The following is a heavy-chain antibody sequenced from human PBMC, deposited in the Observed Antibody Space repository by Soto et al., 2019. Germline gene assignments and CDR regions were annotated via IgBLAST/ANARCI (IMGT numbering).Heavy chain of an antibody. J-gene: IGHJ6*02. Sequence: ASVKVSCKASGYTFTSYGISWVRQAPGQGLEWMGWISAYNGNTNYAQKLQGRVTMNTDTSTSTAYMELRSLRSDDTAVYYFARDKLPGSDRARRYGMDVWGQGTTVTVS. CDR1: GYTFTSYG. CDR3: ARDKLPGSDRARRYGMDV. V-gene: IGHV1-18*01. CDR2: ISAYNGNT. D-gene: IGHD3-10*01.